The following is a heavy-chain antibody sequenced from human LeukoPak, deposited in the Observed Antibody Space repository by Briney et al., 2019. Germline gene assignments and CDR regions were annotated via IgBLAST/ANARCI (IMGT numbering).Heavy chain of an antibody. J-gene: IGHJ6*03. CDR2: IYTNGST. CDR1: DDSINYYY. V-gene: IGHV4-4*07. D-gene: IGHD2/OR15-2a*01. CDR3: AREYFMPVSMYGAIDYYYYMDV. Sequence: PSETLSLTCTVSDDSINYYYWSWIRQPAGKGLEWIGRIYTNGSTNYNPSLKSRVTMSVDTSKNQFSLKLSSVTAADTAVYYCAREYFMPVSMYGAIDYYYYMDVWGIGTTVTISS.